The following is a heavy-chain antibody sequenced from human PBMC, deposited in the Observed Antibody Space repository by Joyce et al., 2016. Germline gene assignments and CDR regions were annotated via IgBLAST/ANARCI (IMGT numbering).Heavy chain of an antibody. V-gene: IGHV3-33*01. CDR1: GFSLSSHG. CDR2: ICYDGSHK. CDR3: ARASTGDSSGYYVN. Sequence: QVRLVESGGGVVQPGRSLRLSCAASGFSLSSHGMHWVRQAPGKGLEWVALICYDGSHKKYVDSVKGRFTISRDNRNNKLFLEMNSLRVEDTAVYYCARASTGDSSGYYVNWGQGTLVTVAS. D-gene: IGHD3-22*01. J-gene: IGHJ4*02.